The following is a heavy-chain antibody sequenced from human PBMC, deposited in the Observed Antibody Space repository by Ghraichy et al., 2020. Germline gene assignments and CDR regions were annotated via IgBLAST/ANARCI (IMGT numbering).Heavy chain of an antibody. V-gene: IGHV1-2*02. CDR3: ARGPRGYLDY. CDR2: INPNTGDP. J-gene: IGHJ4*02. D-gene: IGHD3-10*01. CDR1: GYTFSVNY. Sequence: ASVKVSCKASGYTFSVNYIHWVRQAPGQGLEWMRWINPNTGDPNLAQKFQGRVTMTRDTSISTVYMELTDLNSNDTALYYCARGPRGYLDYWGQGTLVTVSS.